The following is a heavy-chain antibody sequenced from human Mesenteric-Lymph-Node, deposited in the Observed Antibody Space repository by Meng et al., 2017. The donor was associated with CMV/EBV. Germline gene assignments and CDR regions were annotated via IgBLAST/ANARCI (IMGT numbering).Heavy chain of an antibody. V-gene: IGHV1-2*02. D-gene: IGHD1-7*01. J-gene: IGHJ4*02. CDR3: ATLTGTMNY. CDR1: GGTFSSYT. CDR2: INPNSGDT. Sequence: ASVKVSCKASGGTFSSYTISWVRQAPGQGLEWMGWINPNSGDTKYAQSFQGSVTMTRDTSIRTAYMDLSGLRSDDTAIYYCATLTGTMNYWGQGALVTVSS.